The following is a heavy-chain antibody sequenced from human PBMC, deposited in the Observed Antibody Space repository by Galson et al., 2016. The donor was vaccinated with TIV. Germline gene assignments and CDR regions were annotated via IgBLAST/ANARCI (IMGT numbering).Heavy chain of an antibody. CDR2: IIPVFGTA. J-gene: IGHJ6*02. CDR3: ATGITFGGVIVYGREYGMDV. D-gene: IGHD3-16*02. Sequence: SVKVSCKASGGTLKIHSITWVRQAPGQGLEWMGGIIPVFGTANYAQSFRGRVTITADESTNTAYLQLSSLRSEDTAVYYCATGITFGGVIVYGREYGMDVWGQGTTVTVSS. CDR1: GGTLKIHS. V-gene: IGHV1-69*13.